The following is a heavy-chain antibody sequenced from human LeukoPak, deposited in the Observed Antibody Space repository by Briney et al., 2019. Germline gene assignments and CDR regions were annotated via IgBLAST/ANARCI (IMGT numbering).Heavy chain of an antibody. Sequence: PGRSLRLSCAVSGFTFSSYTMSWVRQAPGKGPEWVSAISGSGGTTYYADSMKGRFTISRDNSKNTLYMQMNSLRAEDTAVYRCVRGVFGVVRYFDQWGQGTRVTVSS. CDR1: GFTFSSYT. CDR3: VRGVFGVVRYFDQ. V-gene: IGHV3-23*01. J-gene: IGHJ4*02. CDR2: ISGSGGTT. D-gene: IGHD3-3*01.